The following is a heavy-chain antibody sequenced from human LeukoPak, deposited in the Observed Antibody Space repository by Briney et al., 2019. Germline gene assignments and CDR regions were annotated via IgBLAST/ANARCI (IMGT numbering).Heavy chain of an antibody. V-gene: IGHV4-34*01. CDR3: ARVSYGYGYYFDY. J-gene: IGHJ4*02. D-gene: IGHD5-18*01. CDR2: INHSGST. CDR1: GGSFSGYY. Sequence: PSETLSLTCAVYGGSFSGYYWSWIRQPPGKGLEWIGEINHSGSTNYNPSLKSRVTISVDTSKNQFSLKLSSVTAADTAVYYCARVSYGYGYYFDYWGQGNPGHRLL.